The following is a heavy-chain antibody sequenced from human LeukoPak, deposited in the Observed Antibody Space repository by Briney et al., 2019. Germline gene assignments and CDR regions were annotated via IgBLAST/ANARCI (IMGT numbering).Heavy chain of an antibody. V-gene: IGHV4-59*12. J-gene: IGHJ4*02. CDR3: ARGYSSGWPDTIYYFDY. Sequence: SETLSLTCTVSGGSISNYYWTWIRQPPGKGLEWIGNIHYSGNANYNPSLKSRVTISVDTSKNQFSLKLSSVTAADTAVYYCARGYSSGWPDTIYYFDYWGQGTLVTVSS. CDR1: GGSISNYY. D-gene: IGHD6-19*01. CDR2: IHYSGNA.